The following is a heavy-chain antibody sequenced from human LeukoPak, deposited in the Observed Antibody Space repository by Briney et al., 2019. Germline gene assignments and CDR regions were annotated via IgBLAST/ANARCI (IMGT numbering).Heavy chain of an antibody. CDR2: INSDGSST. V-gene: IGHV3-74*01. Sequence: GGSLRLSCAASGFTFSSYWMHWVRQAPGKGLVWVSRINSDGSSTSYADSVKGRFTISRDNAKNTLYLQMNSLRAEDTAAYYCARGGTVATGGVFDYWGQGTLVTVSS. CDR1: GFTFSSYW. D-gene: IGHD5-12*01. CDR3: ARGGTVATGGVFDY. J-gene: IGHJ4*02.